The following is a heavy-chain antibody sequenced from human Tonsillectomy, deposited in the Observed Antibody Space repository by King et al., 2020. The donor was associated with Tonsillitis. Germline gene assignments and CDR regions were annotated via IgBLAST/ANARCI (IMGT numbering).Heavy chain of an antibody. CDR2: TRYDGSNK. CDR1: GFTFSTYG. V-gene: IGHV3-30*02. J-gene: IGHJ6*02. CDR3: AKAKSGVAAADYCMDV. Sequence: VQLVESGGGVVRPGGSLRLSCAASGFTFSTYGMHWVRQAPGKGLEWVEFTRYDGSNKYYAESVKGRFTISRDNSKNTLYLQMNSLRAEDTAVYYCAKAKSGVAAADYCMDVWGQGTTVTVSS. D-gene: IGHD6-13*01.